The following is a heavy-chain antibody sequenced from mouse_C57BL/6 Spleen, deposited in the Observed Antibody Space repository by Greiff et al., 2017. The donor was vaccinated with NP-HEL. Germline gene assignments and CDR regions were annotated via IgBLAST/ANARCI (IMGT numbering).Heavy chain of an antibody. CDR3: TRRGYGYDVDYYAMDY. V-gene: IGHV1-5*01. Sequence: VQLQQSGTVLARPGASVKMSCKTSGYTFTSYWMHWVKQRPGQGLEWIGAIYPGNSDTSYNQKFKGKAKLTAVTSASTAYMELSSLTNEDSAVYYCTRRGYGYDVDYYAMDYWGQGTSVTVSS. CDR1: GYTFTSYW. CDR2: IYPGNSDT. D-gene: IGHD2-2*01. J-gene: IGHJ4*01.